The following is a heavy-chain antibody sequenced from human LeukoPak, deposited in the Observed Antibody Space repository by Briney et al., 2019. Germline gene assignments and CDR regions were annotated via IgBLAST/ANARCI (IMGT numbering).Heavy chain of an antibody. CDR2: IYYSGST. CDR1: SGSISSHY. Sequence: SETLSLTCTVSSGSISSHYGSWIRQPPGKGLEWIGYIYYSGSTDYNPSLKSRVTISVDTSKNQFSLKLSSVTAADTAVYYCARGHHYHDSSGYSPYYYYYMDVWGKGTTVTVSS. CDR3: ARGHHYHDSSGYSPYYYYYMDV. V-gene: IGHV4-59*11. D-gene: IGHD3-22*01. J-gene: IGHJ6*03.